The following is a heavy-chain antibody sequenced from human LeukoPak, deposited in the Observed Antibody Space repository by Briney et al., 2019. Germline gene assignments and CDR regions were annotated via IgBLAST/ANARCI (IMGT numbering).Heavy chain of an antibody. V-gene: IGHV4-34*01. D-gene: IGHD4-17*01. CDR3: ARGTPYGDYEVRLFDP. Sequence: ASETLSLTCAVYGGSFSGYYWTWIRQPPGKGLEWIGEINHSGSTNYNPSLKSRVTISVNTSKNQFSLNLSSVTAADTAVYYCARGTPYGDYEVRLFDPWGQGTLVTVSS. CDR1: GGSFSGYY. J-gene: IGHJ5*02. CDR2: INHSGST.